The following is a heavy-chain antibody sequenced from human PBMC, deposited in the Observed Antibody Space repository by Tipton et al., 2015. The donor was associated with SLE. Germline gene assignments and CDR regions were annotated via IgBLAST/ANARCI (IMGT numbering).Heavy chain of an antibody. V-gene: IGHV3-48*01. J-gene: IGHJ4*02. D-gene: IGHD6-6*01. CDR3: ARAPNYYGSSYSYFAH. CDR1: GFTFTSYA. Sequence: SLRLSCAASGFTFTSYAMNWVRQAPGKGLEWVSYISNSGETIYYADSVKGRFTISRDDSKNTLYLQMHSLRAEDTALYYCARAPNYYGSSYSYFAHWGQGTLVTVSS. CDR2: ISNSGETI.